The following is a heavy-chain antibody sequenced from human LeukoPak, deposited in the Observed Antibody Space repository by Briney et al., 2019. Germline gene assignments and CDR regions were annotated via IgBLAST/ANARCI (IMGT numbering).Heavy chain of an antibody. J-gene: IGHJ4*02. D-gene: IGHD4-17*01. Sequence: PGGSLRLSCAGSGFTVSSNYMIWVRQAPGKGLEWVSLIYSGGDTYYADSVKGRFTISRHNSKNTLYLQMNRLRPEDTAVYYGAIVDYGDYSTSGADYWGQGTLVTVSS. V-gene: IGHV3-53*04. CDR3: AIVDYGDYSTSGADY. CDR1: GFTVSSNY. CDR2: IYSGGDT.